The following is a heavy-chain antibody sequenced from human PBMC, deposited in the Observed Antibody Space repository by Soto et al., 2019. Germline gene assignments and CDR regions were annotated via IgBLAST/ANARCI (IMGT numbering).Heavy chain of an antibody. CDR2: IYSGGST. J-gene: IGHJ6*02. CDR3: ARDSSNYANYYYYGMDV. Sequence: EVQLVETGGGLIQPGGSLRLSCAASGFTVSSNYMSWVRQAPGKGLEWVSVIYSGGSTYYADSVKGRFTISRDNSKNTLYLQMNSLRAEDTAVYYCARDSSNYANYYYYGMDVWGQGTTVTVSS. CDR1: GFTVSSNY. V-gene: IGHV3-53*02. D-gene: IGHD4-4*01.